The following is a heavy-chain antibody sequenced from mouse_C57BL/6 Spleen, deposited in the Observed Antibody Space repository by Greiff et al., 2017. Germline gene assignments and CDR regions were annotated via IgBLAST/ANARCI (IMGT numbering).Heavy chain of an antibody. CDR3: ARSGYYFDY. CDR1: GYTFTSYW. Sequence: VQLQQSGAELVRPGSSVKLSCTASGYTFTSYWLHWVKQRPIQGLEWIGNIDPSDSETSYNQKFKDKATLTVDKSSSTAYMLLSSLTSEDSAVYYFARSGYYFDYGGQGTTHTGSS. CDR2: IDPSDSET. V-gene: IGHV1-52*01. D-gene: IGHD4-1*01. J-gene: IGHJ2*01.